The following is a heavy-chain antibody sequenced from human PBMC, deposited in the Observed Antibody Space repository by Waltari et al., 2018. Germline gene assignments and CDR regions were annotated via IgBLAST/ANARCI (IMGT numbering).Heavy chain of an antibody. CDR2: IIPIFGTA. J-gene: IGHJ4*02. D-gene: IGHD6-13*01. V-gene: IGHV1-69*05. CDR1: GGTFSSYA. Sequence: QVQLVQSGAAVKKPGSSVKVSCQASGGTFSSYAISWVRQAPGQGLEWMGGIIPIFGTANYAQKFQGRVTITTDESTSTAYMELSSLRSEDTAVYYCATLGGSSWTNYYFDYWGQGTLVTVSS. CDR3: ATLGGSSWTNYYFDY.